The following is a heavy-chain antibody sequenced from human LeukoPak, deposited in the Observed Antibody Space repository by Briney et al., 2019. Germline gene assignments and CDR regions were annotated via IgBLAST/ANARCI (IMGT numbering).Heavy chain of an antibody. CDR2: ISRSGDTI. CDR3: ARDDSDGWSHDI. J-gene: IGHJ3*02. V-gene: IGHV3-48*03. CDR1: GFTFNSYE. D-gene: IGHD6-19*01. Sequence: GGSLRLSCAASGFTFNSYEMNWVRQAPGKGPEWVSYISRSGDTINYADSVKGRFTVSRDTAKNLLYLQMNSLTVDDSAVYYCARDDSDGWSHDIWGQGTRVTVSS.